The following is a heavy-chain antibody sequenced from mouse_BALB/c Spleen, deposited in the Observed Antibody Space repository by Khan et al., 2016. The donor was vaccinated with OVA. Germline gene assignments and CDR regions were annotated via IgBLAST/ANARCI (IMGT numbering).Heavy chain of an antibody. CDR2: IIPSTDYT. CDR1: GYTFTTYT. V-gene: IGHV1-4*01. J-gene: IGHJ3*01. D-gene: IGHD2-14*01. Sequence: QVQLKESGAELARPGASVKMSCKASGYTFTTYTIHWVKQRPGQGLEWIGYIIPSTDYTTYNHKFKDKATLTADKSSSTAYMQLSSLTSDDSAVYYCAKEGAYYRSDGWFAYWGQGTLVTVSA. CDR3: AKEGAYYRSDGWFAY.